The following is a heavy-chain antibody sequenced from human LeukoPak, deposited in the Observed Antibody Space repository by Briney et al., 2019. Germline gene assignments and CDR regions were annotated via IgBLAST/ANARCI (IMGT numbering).Heavy chain of an antibody. CDR3: ARASSCDSTTCYNLSWFAP. D-gene: IGHD2-2*02. CDR2: ISHSVST. CDR1: SGPSSGFY. Sequence: SETLSLTCAVNSGPSSGFYWSWIRQPPGKGLEWLGKISHSVSTTYNPSLKSRLTMSVDTSKNQISLKLSSVTAADTAVYYCARASSCDSTTCYNLSWFAPWGQGTLVTVSS. V-gene: IGHV4-34*01. J-gene: IGHJ5*02.